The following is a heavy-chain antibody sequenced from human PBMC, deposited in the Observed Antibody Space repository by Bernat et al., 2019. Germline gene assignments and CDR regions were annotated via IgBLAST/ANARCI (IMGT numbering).Heavy chain of an antibody. D-gene: IGHD5-12*01. Sequence: EVQLLDSGGGLVQPGGSLRLSCVASGLTFNRHAMTWVRQAPGKGLEWVSTIGASGGVTYYADSVKGRFTISRDNSKNTVSLQTNSLRAEDTAIYYCARGRTGVSESGGYVFDCWGQGTLVTVSS. CDR1: GLTFNRHA. CDR2: IGASGGVT. CDR3: ARGRTGVSESGGYVFDC. V-gene: IGHV3-23*01. J-gene: IGHJ4*02.